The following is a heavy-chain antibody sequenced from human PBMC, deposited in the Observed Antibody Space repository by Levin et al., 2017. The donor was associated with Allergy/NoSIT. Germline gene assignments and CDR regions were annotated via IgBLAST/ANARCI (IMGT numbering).Heavy chain of an antibody. J-gene: IGHJ6*02. V-gene: IGHV3-30-3*01. D-gene: IGHD4-17*01. CDR3: ARDHITVTTDYYYGMDG. Sequence: GGSLRLSCAASGFTFSSYAMHWVRQAPGKGLEWVAVISYDGSNKYYADSVKGRFTISRDNSKNTLYLQMNSLRAEDTAVYYCARDHITVTTDYYYGMDGWGQGTTVTVSS. CDR1: GFTFSSYA. CDR2: ISYDGSNK.